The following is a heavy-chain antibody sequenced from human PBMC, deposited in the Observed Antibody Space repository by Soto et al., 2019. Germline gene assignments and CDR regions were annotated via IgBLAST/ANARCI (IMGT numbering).Heavy chain of an antibody. CDR2: ISYDGRNT. J-gene: IGHJ4*02. CDR3: ARETPRVGAADY. D-gene: IGHD1-26*01. Sequence: QVQLVESGGGVVQPGTSLRLSCADSGVTFSSYGMHWVRQAPGKGLEWVAVISYDGRNTYYADSVKGRFTISRDNSKNTVYVHMNSLRTDDTAVYYCARETPRVGAADYWGQGTRVTVSS. CDR1: GVTFSSYG. V-gene: IGHV3-30*03.